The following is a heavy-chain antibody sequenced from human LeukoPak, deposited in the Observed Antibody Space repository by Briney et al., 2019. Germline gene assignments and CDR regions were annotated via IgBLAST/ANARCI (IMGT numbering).Heavy chain of an antibody. CDR3: ARDLVGATRTYYFDY. J-gene: IGHJ4*02. D-gene: IGHD1-26*01. CDR2: INPSGGST. Sequence: ASVKVSRKASGYTFTSYYMHWVRQAPGQGLEWMGIINPSGGSTSYAQKFQGRVTMTRDTSTSTVYMELSSLRSEDTAVYYCARDLVGATRTYYFDYWGQGTLVTVSS. CDR1: GYTFTSYY. V-gene: IGHV1-46*03.